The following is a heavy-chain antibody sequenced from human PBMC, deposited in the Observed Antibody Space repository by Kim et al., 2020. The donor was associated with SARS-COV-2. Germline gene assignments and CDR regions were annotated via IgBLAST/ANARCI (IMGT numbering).Heavy chain of an antibody. J-gene: IGHJ4*02. CDR1: GGSVSSGSYF. V-gene: IGHV4-61*01. CDR3: ARAPNDFWSGYPYYFDY. Sequence: SETLSLTCPVSGGSVSSGSYFWSWIRQPPGKGLEWIGYIYYSGNTNYNPSLKSRVTMSVDTSKNQFSLKLRSVTAADTAVYYCARAPNDFWSGYPYYFDYGGQGTLVTVSS. CDR2: IYYSGNT. D-gene: IGHD3-3*01.